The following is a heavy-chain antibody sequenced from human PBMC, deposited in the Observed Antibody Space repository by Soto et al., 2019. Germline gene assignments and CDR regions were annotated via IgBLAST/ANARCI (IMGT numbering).Heavy chain of an antibody. CDR1: GGSIRSYY. CDR3: ARKDGDYYQFDY. J-gene: IGHJ4*02. CDR2: INYSGST. Sequence: SETLSLTCTVSGGSIRSYYWSWVRQPPGKGLEWIGYINYSGSTNYNPSLKSRVTISVDTSKNQFSLKLSSVTGADTAVYYCARKDGDYYQFDYWGQGTLVTVSS. V-gene: IGHV4-59*08. D-gene: IGHD4-17*01.